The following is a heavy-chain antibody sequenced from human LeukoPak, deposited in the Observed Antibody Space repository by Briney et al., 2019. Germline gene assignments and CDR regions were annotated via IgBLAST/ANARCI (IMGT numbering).Heavy chain of an antibody. CDR1: GFTFSSYG. J-gene: IGHJ4*02. V-gene: IGHV3-30*18. Sequence: GGSLRLSCAASGFTFSSYGMHWVRQAPGKGLEWVAVISYDGSNKYYADSVKGRFTISRDNSKNTLYLQMNSLRAEDTAVYYCAKDSYYYGSGSPVYWGQGTLVTVSS. CDR3: AKDSYYYGSGSPVY. D-gene: IGHD3-10*01. CDR2: ISYDGSNK.